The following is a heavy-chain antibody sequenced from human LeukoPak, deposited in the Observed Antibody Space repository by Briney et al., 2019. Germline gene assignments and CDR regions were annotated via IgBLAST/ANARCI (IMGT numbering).Heavy chain of an antibody. Sequence: PGGSLRLSCAVSGFTFSSYAMTWVRQAPGRGLEWVSAVSETGHTTYYADSVKGRFTISRDNSENTLFLQVNSLRAEDTAVYYCAKARTYYYYYGVDVWGQGTTVTVSS. J-gene: IGHJ6*02. CDR2: VSETGHTT. CDR3: AKARTYYYYYGVDV. D-gene: IGHD1-14*01. CDR1: GFTFSSYA. V-gene: IGHV3-23*01.